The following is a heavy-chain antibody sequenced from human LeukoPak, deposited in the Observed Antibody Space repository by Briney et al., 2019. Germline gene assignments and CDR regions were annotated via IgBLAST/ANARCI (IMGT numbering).Heavy chain of an antibody. J-gene: IGHJ6*03. V-gene: IGHV3-66*01. CDR2: IYSGGST. Sequence: GGSLRLSCAASGFTVSSNYMSWVRQAPGKGLEWVSVIYSGGSTYYADSVKGRFTISRDNSKNPLYLQMNSLGAEDTAVYYCARMRGYSYGYYYYYYMDVWGKGTTVTISS. CDR3: ARMRGYSYGYYYYYYMDV. CDR1: GFTVSSNY. D-gene: IGHD5-18*01.